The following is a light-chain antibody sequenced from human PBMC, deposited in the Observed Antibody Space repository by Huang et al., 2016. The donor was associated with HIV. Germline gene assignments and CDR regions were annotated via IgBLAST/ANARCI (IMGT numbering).Light chain of an antibody. CDR1: QSVGSV. J-gene: IGKJ4*01. CDR2: DVA. Sequence: EIVLTQSPATLSLSPGEKATLSCRASQSVGSVAWYPQKPGQAPRLLIYDVATRATGIPARFSGSGPGTDFTLTISSLEPEYFAVYYCQQRSNWHPLSFGGGTKVESK. CDR3: QQRSNWHPLS. V-gene: IGKV3D-11*02.